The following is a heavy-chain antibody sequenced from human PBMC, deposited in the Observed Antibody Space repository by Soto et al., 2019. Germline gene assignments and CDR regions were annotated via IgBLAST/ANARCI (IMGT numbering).Heavy chain of an antibody. CDR2: INAGNGNT. J-gene: IGHJ1*01. CDR3: ARARITIFGVVITEYFQH. CDR1: GYTFTSYA. D-gene: IGHD3-3*01. V-gene: IGHV1-3*01. Sequence: VKVSCKASGYTFTSYAMHWVRQAPGQRLEWMGWINAGNGNTKYSQKFQGRVTITRDTSASTAYMELSSLRSEDTAVYYCARARITIFGVVITEYFQHWGQGTLVTVSS.